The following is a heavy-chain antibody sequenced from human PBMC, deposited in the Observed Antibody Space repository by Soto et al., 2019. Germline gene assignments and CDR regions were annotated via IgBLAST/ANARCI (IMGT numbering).Heavy chain of an antibody. CDR2: INHSGST. J-gene: IGHJ4*02. V-gene: IGHV4-34*03. CDR3: STGDCRGGSCYSGLDY. D-gene: IGHD2-15*01. Sequence: PSETLSLTCAVYGGSFSGYYWSWIRQPPGKGLEWIGEINHSGSTNYNPSLKSRVTISVDTSKNQFSLKLSSVTAADTAIYYCSTGDCRGGSCYSGLDYWGQGTLVTVSS. CDR1: GGSFSGYY.